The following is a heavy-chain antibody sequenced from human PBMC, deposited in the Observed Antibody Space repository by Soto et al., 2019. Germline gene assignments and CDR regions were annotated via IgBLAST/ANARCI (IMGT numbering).Heavy chain of an antibody. CDR2: ISYDGSNK. V-gene: IGHV3-30*18. Sequence: QVQLVESGGGVVQPGRSLRLSCAASGFTFSSYGMHWVRQAPGKGLEWVAVISYDGSNKYYADSVKGRFTISRDNSKNTLYLQMNSLRAEDTAVYYCAKDRYGDYGGGFYYYGMDVW. D-gene: IGHD4-17*01. CDR3: AKDRYGDYGGGFYYYGMDV. J-gene: IGHJ6*01. CDR1: GFTFSSYG.